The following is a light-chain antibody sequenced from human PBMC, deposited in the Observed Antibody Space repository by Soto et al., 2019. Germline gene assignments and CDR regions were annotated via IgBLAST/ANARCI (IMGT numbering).Light chain of an antibody. J-gene: IGKJ5*01. CDR1: QGVSTW. CDR2: TAS. V-gene: IGKV1-12*01. CDR3: QQAASCPIT. Sequence: IQLPQNPSSLSAIVGDRVTITCRASQGVSTWLAWYQQKPGKAPNLLIYTASSLQSGVPSRFSGSGSGTDFTLTINGLQPEDFATYYCQQAASCPITFGQGARLEI.